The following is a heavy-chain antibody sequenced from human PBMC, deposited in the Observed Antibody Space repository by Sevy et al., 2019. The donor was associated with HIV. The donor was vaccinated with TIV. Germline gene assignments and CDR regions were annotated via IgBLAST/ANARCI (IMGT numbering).Heavy chain of an antibody. CDR3: ARDHVKDGDLGDYYYYAMDV. J-gene: IGHJ6*02. V-gene: IGHV3-11*01. CDR2: ISGSGDDTI. Sequence: GGSLRLSCAASGFILSDYYMSWVRQAPGKGLEWVSYISGSGDDTIYYADSVKGRFTISRDNTKNSLYRQMNSLRAEETAVYYCARDHVKDGDLGDYYYYAMDVWGQGTTVTVSS. D-gene: IGHD4-17*01. CDR1: GFILSDYY.